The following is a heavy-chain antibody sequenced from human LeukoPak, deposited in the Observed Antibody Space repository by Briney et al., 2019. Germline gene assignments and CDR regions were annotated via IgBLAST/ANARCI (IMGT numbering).Heavy chain of an antibody. CDR2: IYYSGST. D-gene: IGHD2-15*01. V-gene: IGHV4-59*01. CDR3: ARVLILSSSMDV. Sequence: SETLSLTCTVSGGSISSYYWSWIRQPPGKGLEWIGYIYYSGSTYYNPSLKSRVTISVDTSKNQFSLKLSSVTAADTAVYYCARVLILSSSMDVWGKGTTVTVSS. CDR1: GGSISSYY. J-gene: IGHJ6*03.